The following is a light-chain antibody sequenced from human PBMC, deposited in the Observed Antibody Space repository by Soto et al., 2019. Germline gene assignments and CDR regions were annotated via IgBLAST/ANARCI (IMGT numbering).Light chain of an antibody. Sequence: DIQMTQSPSSLSASVGDRVTITCQASQDISNYLNWYQQKPGKAPKLLIYDACNLETGVPSRFSGCGSATDFTFTVSSLQPEDIATYYCQQYDNLPLTFGGGTKVEIK. CDR3: QQYDNLPLT. J-gene: IGKJ4*01. CDR2: DAC. V-gene: IGKV1-33*01. CDR1: QDISNY.